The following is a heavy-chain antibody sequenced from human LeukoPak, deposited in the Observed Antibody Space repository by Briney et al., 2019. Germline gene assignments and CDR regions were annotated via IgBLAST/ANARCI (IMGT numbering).Heavy chain of an antibody. CDR2: INPNSGGT. Sequence: ASVKVSCKASEYTFTGYYLHWVRQAPGQGLEWMGWINPNSGGTNYAQNFQGRVTMTRDTSISTAYMELSRLRSDDTALYYCARDYGGIAVAETFDYWGQGTLVTVSS. CDR1: EYTFTGYY. D-gene: IGHD6-19*01. J-gene: IGHJ4*02. CDR3: ARDYGGIAVAETFDY. V-gene: IGHV1-2*02.